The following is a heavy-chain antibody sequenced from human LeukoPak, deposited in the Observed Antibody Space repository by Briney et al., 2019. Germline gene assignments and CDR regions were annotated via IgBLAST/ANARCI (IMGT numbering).Heavy chain of an antibody. D-gene: IGHD3-22*01. V-gene: IGHV3-49*03. Sequence: GGSLRLSCTASGFTFGDYAMSWFRQAPGKGLEWEGFIRSKAYGGTTEYAASVKGRFTISRDDSKSIAYLQMNSLKTEDTAVYYCTRSYYYDSSGYYIIFDYWGQGTLVTVSS. CDR2: IRSKAYGGTT. J-gene: IGHJ4*02. CDR3: TRSYYYDSSGYYIIFDY. CDR1: GFTFGDYA.